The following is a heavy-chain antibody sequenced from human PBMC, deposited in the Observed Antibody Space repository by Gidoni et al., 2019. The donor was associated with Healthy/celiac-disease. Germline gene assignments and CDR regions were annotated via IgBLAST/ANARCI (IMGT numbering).Heavy chain of an antibody. CDR1: GFTFSSYG. J-gene: IGHJ4*02. CDR3: AKDLAVAGSFDY. CDR2: ISYDGSNK. V-gene: IGHV3-30*18. Sequence: HVQLVESGGGVVQPGRSLRLSCAASGFTFSSYGMHWVRQAPGKGLEWVAVISYDGSNKYYADSVKGRFTISRDNSKNTLYLQMNSLRAEDTAVYYCAKDLAVAGSFDYWGQGTLVTVSS. D-gene: IGHD6-19*01.